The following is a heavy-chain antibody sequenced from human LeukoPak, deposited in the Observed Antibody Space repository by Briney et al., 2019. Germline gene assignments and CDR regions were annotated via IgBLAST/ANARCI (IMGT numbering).Heavy chain of an antibody. CDR3: ARLVTTVTGHGWYFDL. Sequence: ASVKVSCKASGYTFTSYDISWVRQAPGQGLEGMGWISAYNGNTNYAQKLQGRVTMTTDTSTSTAYMELRSLRSDDTAVYYCARLVTTVTGHGWYFDLWGRGTLVTVSS. CDR2: ISAYNGNT. J-gene: IGHJ2*01. V-gene: IGHV1-18*01. CDR1: GYTFTSYD. D-gene: IGHD4-17*01.